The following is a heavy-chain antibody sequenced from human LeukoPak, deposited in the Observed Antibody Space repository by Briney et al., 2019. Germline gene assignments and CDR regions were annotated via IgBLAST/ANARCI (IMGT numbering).Heavy chain of an antibody. CDR3: ARYYESSGYPYYYYYYMDV. CDR2: IYTSGST. CDR1: GGSISSYY. D-gene: IGHD3-22*01. Sequence: PSETLSLTCTVSGGSISSYYWSWIRQPAGKGLEWIGRIYTSGSTNYNPSLKSRVTMSVDTSKNQFSLKLSSVTAADTAVYYCARYYESSGYPYYYYYYMDVWGKGTTVTVSS. J-gene: IGHJ6*03. V-gene: IGHV4-4*07.